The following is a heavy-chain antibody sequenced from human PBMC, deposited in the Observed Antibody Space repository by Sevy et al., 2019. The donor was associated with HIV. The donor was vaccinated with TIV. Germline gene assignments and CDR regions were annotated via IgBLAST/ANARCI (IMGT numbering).Heavy chain of an antibody. CDR1: GDSISNKY. CDR3: ARSLRFPIRNFRNIQFDY. D-gene: IGHD2-2*02. J-gene: IGHJ4*02. V-gene: IGHV4-59*01. Sequence: SETLSLTCTVSGDSISNKYWSWIRQPPGKGLEWIGYFSHSGTTNYNPSLKRGSTISEDTSKNQFPQKLTSVTAADTAVYDWARSLRFPIRNFRNIQFDYWGQGILVTVSS. CDR2: FSHSGTT.